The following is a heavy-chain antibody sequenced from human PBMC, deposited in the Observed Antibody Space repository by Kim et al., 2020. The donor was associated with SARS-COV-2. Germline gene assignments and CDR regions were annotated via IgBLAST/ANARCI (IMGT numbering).Heavy chain of an antibody. J-gene: IGHJ6*03. CDR3: AREKPITRVQGDVGYMDV. V-gene: IGHV3-30*01. D-gene: IGHD3-10*01. Sequence: KGRFTLSRDNSKNTMYLQMNSLRAEDTAVYDCAREKPITRVQGDVGYMDVWGKGTTVTVSS.